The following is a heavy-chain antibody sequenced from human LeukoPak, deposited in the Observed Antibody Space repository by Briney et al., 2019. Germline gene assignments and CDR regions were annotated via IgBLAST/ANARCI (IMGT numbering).Heavy chain of an antibody. V-gene: IGHV4-59*01. CDR3: ARDSSGWWYFDL. D-gene: IGHD6-19*01. J-gene: IGHJ2*01. Sequence: SETLSLTCTVSGGSISSYYWSWIRQPPGKGLEWIGYMYYSGGTNYNPSLKSRVSILVETSKNQFSLKLNSVTAADTAVYYCARDSSGWWYFDLWGRGTLVTVSS. CDR2: MYYSGGT. CDR1: GGSISSYY.